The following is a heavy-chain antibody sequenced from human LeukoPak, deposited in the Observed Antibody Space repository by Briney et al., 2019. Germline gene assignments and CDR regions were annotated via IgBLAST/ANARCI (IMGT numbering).Heavy chain of an antibody. Sequence: PGGSLRLSCAASGFTFSSFEMNWVRQAPGKGLEWVSYISSIDSTIYYADSVKGRFTISRDNAKKSMYLQMNSLRAEDTAVYYCAELGITMIGGVWGKGTTVTISS. V-gene: IGHV3-48*03. CDR1: GFTFSSFE. CDR3: AELGITMIGGV. D-gene: IGHD3-10*02. J-gene: IGHJ6*04. CDR2: ISSIDSTI.